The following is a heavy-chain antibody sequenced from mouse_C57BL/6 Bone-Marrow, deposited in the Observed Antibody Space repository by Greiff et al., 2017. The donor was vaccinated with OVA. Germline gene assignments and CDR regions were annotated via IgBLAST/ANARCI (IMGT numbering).Heavy chain of an antibody. Sequence: QVQLKQPGAELVMPGASVHLSCNASGYTFTSYWMHWVKQRPGQGLEWIGEIDPSDSYTNYNQKFKGKSTLTVDKSSSTAYMQLSSLTSEDSAVYYCARSVLLTIDYWGQGTTLTVSS. J-gene: IGHJ2*01. V-gene: IGHV1-69*01. D-gene: IGHD1-1*01. CDR2: IDPSDSYT. CDR3: ARSVLLTIDY. CDR1: GYTFTSYW.